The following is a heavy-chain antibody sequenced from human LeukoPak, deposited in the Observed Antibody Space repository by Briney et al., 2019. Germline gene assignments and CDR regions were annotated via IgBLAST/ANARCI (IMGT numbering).Heavy chain of an antibody. J-gene: IGHJ5*02. CDR2: IHHSGST. CDR3: ARTEAFCSATSCSNWFDP. D-gene: IGHD2-2*01. V-gene: IGHV4-4*02. Sequence: PSGTLSLTCAVSGGSVSRSNWWNWVRQPPGKGLEWSGEIHHSGSTNYNPSLKSRVTMSVDKSKNQFSLKLSSVTAADTAVYYCARTEAFCSATSCSNWFDPWGQGTLVTVSS. CDR1: GGSVSRSNW.